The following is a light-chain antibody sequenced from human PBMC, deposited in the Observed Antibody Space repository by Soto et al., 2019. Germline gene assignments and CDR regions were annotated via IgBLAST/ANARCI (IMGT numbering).Light chain of an antibody. J-gene: IGKJ5*01. V-gene: IGKV1-33*01. Sequence: DIQMTQSPSSLSVSVGDRVTITCEASHDITNFLNWYQQKPGKAPKLLIHDVSKLETGVPSRFSGSGYGTDFTLTISSLQPEDIATYFCKQYDDIPITFSQGTRLEIK. CDR1: HDITNF. CDR2: DVS. CDR3: KQYDDIPIT.